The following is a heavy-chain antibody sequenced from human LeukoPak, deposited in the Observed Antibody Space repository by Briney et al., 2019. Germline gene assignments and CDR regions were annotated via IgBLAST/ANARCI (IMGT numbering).Heavy chain of an antibody. CDR1: GFTFDDYA. D-gene: IGHD1-26*01. Sequence: GGSLRLSCAASGFTFDDYAMHWVRQAPGKGLEWVSYISWNSGGIGYADSVKGRFTISRDNAKNSLYLQMDSLRAEDTALYYCAKGSYWADYYFDYWGQGTLVTVSS. CDR3: AKGSYWADYYFDY. V-gene: IGHV3-9*01. J-gene: IGHJ4*02. CDR2: ISWNSGGI.